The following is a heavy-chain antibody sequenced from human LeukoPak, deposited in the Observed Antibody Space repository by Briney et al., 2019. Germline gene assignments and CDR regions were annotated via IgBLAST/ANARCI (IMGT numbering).Heavy chain of an antibody. Sequence: ASVKVSCKASGFTFTTSAMQWVRQARGQRLEWIGWIVVGSGNTNYAQKFQERVTITRDMSTSTAYMELSSLRSEDTAVYYCARVGYYDSSGYYFDYWGQGTLVTVSS. CDR2: IVVGSGNT. V-gene: IGHV1-58*02. J-gene: IGHJ4*02. CDR1: GFTFTTSA. D-gene: IGHD3-22*01. CDR3: ARVGYYDSSGYYFDY.